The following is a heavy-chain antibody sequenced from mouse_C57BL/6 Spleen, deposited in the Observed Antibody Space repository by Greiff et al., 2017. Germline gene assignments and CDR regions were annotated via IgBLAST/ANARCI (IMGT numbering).Heavy chain of an antibody. J-gene: IGHJ2*01. CDR2: IDPSDSET. CDR3: ARGMITTTGYYFDY. Sequence: VQLQQPGAELVRPGSSVKLSCKASGYTFTSYWMHWVKQRPIQGLEWIGNIDPSDSETHYNQKFKDKATLTVDKSSSTAYMQLSSLTSEDSAVYYCARGMITTTGYYFDYWGQGTTLTVSS. D-gene: IGHD2-4*01. CDR1: GYTFTSYW. V-gene: IGHV1-52*01.